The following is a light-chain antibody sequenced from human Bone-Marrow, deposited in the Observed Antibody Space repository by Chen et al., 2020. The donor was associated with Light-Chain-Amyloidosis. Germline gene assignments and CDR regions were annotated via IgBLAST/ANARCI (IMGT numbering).Light chain of an antibody. Sequence: SHELTQPPSVSVSPGPTARITCSGDDLPTKYAYWYKRKPGQAPVLVIRRDTERPSGISERFSGSSSGTTATLTISGVQAEDEADYHCQSADSSGTYEVIFGGGTKLTVL. J-gene: IGLJ2*01. V-gene: IGLV3-25*03. CDR1: DLPTKY. CDR2: RDT. CDR3: QSADSSGTYEVI.